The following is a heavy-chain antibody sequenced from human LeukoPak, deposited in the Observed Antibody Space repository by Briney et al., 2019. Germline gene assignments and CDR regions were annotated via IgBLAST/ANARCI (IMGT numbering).Heavy chain of an antibody. D-gene: IGHD1-26*01. V-gene: IGHV3-15*01. CDR1: GFTFSNAW. CDR2: IKSKTDGGTT. Sequence: PGGSLRLSCAASGFTFSNAWMSWVRQAPGKGLEWVGRIKSKTDGGTTDYAAPVKGRFTISREDSKNTLYLQMNTLETEDTGVYYCTRISGSSSGPFDYWGQGSLVTVSS. CDR3: TRISGSSSGPFDY. J-gene: IGHJ4*02.